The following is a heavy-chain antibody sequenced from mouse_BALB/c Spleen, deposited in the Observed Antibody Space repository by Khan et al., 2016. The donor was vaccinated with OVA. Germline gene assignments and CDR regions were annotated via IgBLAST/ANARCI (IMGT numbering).Heavy chain of an antibody. CDR3: ARANYYGYYFDD. CDR2: IRYSGVT. Sequence: EVQLQESGPGLVKPSQSLTLTCTATGYSITSGYAWNWIRQFPGNQLERMGNIRYSGVTSYTPSLQSRTSITRDTSKNPSFLQLNSVTTEDTATYYCARANYYGYYFDDWGQGTTLTVSS. CDR1: GYSITSGYA. D-gene: IGHD1-1*01. J-gene: IGHJ2*01. V-gene: IGHV3-2*02.